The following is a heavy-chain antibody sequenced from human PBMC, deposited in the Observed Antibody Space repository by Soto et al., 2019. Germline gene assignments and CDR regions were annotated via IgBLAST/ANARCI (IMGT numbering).Heavy chain of an antibody. J-gene: IGHJ4*02. CDR1: GWSFSGYY. D-gene: IGHD3-16*01. CDR2: INHSGST. V-gene: IGHV4-34*01. CDR3: ARVKITGLVDY. Sequence: QVQLQQSGAGLLKPSETLSLTCAVYGWSFSGYYWTWIRQPPGTGLEWIGEINHSGSTNYNPSLKSPVPIAVDPSKSQFSLQLTSVTAADTAVYSRARVKITGLVDYWGQGNLVT.